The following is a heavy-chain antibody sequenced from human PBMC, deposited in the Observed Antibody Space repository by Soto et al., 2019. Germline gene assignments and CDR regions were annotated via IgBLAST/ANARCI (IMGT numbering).Heavy chain of an antibody. V-gene: IGHV4-61*01. CDR1: GGSVSSGSYY. CDR3: ARRPPRGWEAYFDY. J-gene: IGHJ4*02. D-gene: IGHD1-26*01. Sequence: PSETLSLTCTVSGGSVSSGSYYWSWIRQPPGKGLEWIGYIYYSGSTNYNPSLKSRVTISVDTSKNQFSLKLSSVTAADTAVYYCARRPPRGWEAYFDYWGQGPLVTVSS. CDR2: IYYSGST.